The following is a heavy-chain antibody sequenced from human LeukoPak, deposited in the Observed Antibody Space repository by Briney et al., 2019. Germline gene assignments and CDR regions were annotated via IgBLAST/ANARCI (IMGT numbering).Heavy chain of an antibody. J-gene: IGHJ4*02. CDR3: ARDLGYPSYYFDY. CDR2: INHSGST. CDR1: GGSFSGYY. D-gene: IGHD5-12*01. V-gene: IGHV4-34*01. Sequence: SETLSLTCAVYGGSFSGYYWSWIRQPPGKGLEWIGEINHSGSTNYNPSLKSRVTISVDTSKNQFSLKLSSVTAADTAVYYCARDLGYPSYYFDYWGQGTLVTVSS.